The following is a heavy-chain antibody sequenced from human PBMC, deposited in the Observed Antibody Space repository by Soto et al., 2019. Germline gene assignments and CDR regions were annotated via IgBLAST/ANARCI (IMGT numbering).Heavy chain of an antibody. CDR2: MNPNSGNT. J-gene: IGHJ2*01. D-gene: IGHD3-3*01. CDR3: ARRMTWSLWCFDL. CDR1: GYTFKDYD. V-gene: IGHV1-8*01. Sequence: QVQLLQSGAEVKQPGTSVRVSCRASGYTFKDYDINWVRRAPGQGLEWMGWMNPNSGNTAYARKFHDRITMTRSVSAGTAFMELNSLTPEDTAVYYCARRMTWSLWCFDLWGSGTQVTVSS.